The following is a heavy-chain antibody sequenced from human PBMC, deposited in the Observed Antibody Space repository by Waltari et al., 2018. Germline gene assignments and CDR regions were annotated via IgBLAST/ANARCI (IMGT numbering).Heavy chain of an antibody. V-gene: IGHV1-3*01. Sequence: QVQLVQSGAEVKKPGASVKVSCKASGSTFTSYAMPSVRQAPGQRLEWMGWINAGNGNTKYSQKFQGRVTITRDTSASTAYMELSSLRSEDTAVYYCAGGSSWSPTWYFDLWGRGTLVTVSS. D-gene: IGHD6-13*01. J-gene: IGHJ2*01. CDR1: GSTFTSYA. CDR2: INAGNGNT. CDR3: AGGSSWSPTWYFDL.